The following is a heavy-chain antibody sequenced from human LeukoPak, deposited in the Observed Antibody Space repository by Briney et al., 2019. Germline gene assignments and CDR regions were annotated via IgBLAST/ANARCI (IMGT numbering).Heavy chain of an antibody. CDR1: GGSISSSNW. Sequence: SETLSLTCAVSGGSISSSNWWSWVRQPPGKGLEWIGEIYHSGSTNYNPSLKSRVTISVDKSKNQFSLKLSSVTAADTAVYYCANPSGVVVPAAMRGRKYYFDYWGQGTLVTVSS. CDR3: ANPSGVVVPAAMRGRKYYFDY. J-gene: IGHJ4*02. V-gene: IGHV4-4*02. D-gene: IGHD2-2*01. CDR2: IYHSGST.